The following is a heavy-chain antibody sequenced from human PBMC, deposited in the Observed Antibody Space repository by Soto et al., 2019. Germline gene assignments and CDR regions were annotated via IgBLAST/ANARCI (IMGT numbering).Heavy chain of an antibody. J-gene: IGHJ4*02. CDR1: GGSISSSSYY. V-gene: IGHV4-39*01. CDR2: IYYSGST. Sequence: SETLSLTCTVSGGSISSSSYYWGWIRQPPGKGLEWIGSIYYSGSTYYNPSLKSRVTISVDTSKNQFSLKLSSVTAADTAVYYCARLGGGYSVAYFDYWGQGTLVTVSS. CDR3: ARLGGGYSVAYFDY. D-gene: IGHD3-22*01.